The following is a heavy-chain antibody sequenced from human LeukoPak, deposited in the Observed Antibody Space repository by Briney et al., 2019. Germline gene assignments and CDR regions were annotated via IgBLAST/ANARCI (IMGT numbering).Heavy chain of an antibody. CDR1: GFTLSSYW. V-gene: IGHV3-74*01. Sequence: GGSLRLSCSASGFTLSSYWLHWVGQAPGKGLVWVSRINSDGSSTSYAASVKGRFTISRDNAKNTLYLQMNSLKAEDTAVYYCARNWNDDYWGQGTLVTVSS. D-gene: IGHD1-1*01. J-gene: IGHJ4*02. CDR3: ARNWNDDY. CDR2: INSDGSST.